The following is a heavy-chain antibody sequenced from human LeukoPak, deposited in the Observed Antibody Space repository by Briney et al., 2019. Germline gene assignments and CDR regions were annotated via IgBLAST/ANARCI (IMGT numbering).Heavy chain of an antibody. CDR3: ARDIGSVVVVAATPGY. CDR1: GYTFTIYG. CDR2: ISAYNGNT. V-gene: IGHV1-18*01. Sequence: ASVKVSFTASGYTFTIYGNSWVRQAPGQGLEWMGCISAYNGNTNYSQKLQGRVTMTTDTSTSTAYMELRSLRSDDTAVYYCARDIGSVVVVAATPGYWGQGTLVTVSS. J-gene: IGHJ4*02. D-gene: IGHD2-15*01.